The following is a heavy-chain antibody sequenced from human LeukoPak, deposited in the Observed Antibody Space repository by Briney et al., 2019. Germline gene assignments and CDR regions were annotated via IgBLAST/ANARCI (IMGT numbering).Heavy chain of an antibody. J-gene: IGHJ4*02. CDR2: TNSDGGST. CDR1: GFTFSNYW. V-gene: IGHV3-74*01. Sequence: PGGSLRLSCAASGFTFSNYWMHWVRQDPLKGLVWVSRTNSDGGSTGYADSVKGRFTISRDNAKNTLYLQMNSLRAEDTALYYCARGGTSGSLIYWGQGTLVTVSS. D-gene: IGHD1-26*01. CDR3: ARGGTSGSLIY.